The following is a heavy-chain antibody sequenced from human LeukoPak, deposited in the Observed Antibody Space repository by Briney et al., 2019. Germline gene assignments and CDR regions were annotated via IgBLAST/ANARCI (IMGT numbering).Heavy chain of an antibody. D-gene: IGHD6-19*01. V-gene: IGHV4-59*08. CDR2: IYHTGAT. Sequence: PSETLSLTCTVSGGSIGGDYWTWIRKPPGKGLQYIGYIYHTGATNYNPSLKSRVTMSVDTSKNQFSLKLNSVTAADTAVYFCAKYGKSGWSIDNWGQGTLVTVSS. CDR3: AKYGKSGWSIDN. J-gene: IGHJ4*02. CDR1: GGSIGGDY.